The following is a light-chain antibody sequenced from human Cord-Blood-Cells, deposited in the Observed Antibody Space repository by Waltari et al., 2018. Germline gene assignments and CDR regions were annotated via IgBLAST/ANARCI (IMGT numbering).Light chain of an antibody. Sequence: SYVLTQPPPVSVAPGRPARITCGGNNIGSKSGHWYQQKPGQAPVLVIYYDSDRPSGIPERFSGSNSGNTATLTISRVEAGDEADYYCQVWDSSSDHWVFGGGTKLTVL. J-gene: IGLJ3*02. CDR1: NIGSKS. V-gene: IGLV3-21*04. CDR3: QVWDSSSDHWV. CDR2: YDS.